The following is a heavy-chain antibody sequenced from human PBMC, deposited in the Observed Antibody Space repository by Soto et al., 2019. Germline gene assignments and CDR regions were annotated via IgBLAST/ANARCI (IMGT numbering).Heavy chain of an antibody. CDR3: AITYCRDNSCPRDFDF. Sequence: QVQVVQSGAEVKKPESSVKVSCKPSGGTFNTYTVNWVRLAPGHGLEWMGRFIPILDMANYVQKFQDRVTITADRSTSTAYMELNSLTSDDTAVYYCAITYCRDNSCPRDFDFWGPGTRVTVSS. V-gene: IGHV1-69*02. CDR2: FIPILDMA. D-gene: IGHD2-21*01. J-gene: IGHJ4*02. CDR1: GGTFNTYT.